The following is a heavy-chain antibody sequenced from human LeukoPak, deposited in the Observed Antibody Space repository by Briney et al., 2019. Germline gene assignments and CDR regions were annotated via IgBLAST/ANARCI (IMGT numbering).Heavy chain of an antibody. Sequence: SETLSLTCTVSGGSISSSSYYWGWIRQPPGKGLEWIGNIYYSGSTYYNPSLKSRVIISVDTSKNQFSLKLSSVTAADTAVYYCTRHVSVSNYYFEYWGQGTLVTVSS. CDR2: IYYSGST. D-gene: IGHD5-24*01. V-gene: IGHV4-39*01. J-gene: IGHJ4*02. CDR1: GGSISSSSYY. CDR3: TRHVSVSNYYFEY.